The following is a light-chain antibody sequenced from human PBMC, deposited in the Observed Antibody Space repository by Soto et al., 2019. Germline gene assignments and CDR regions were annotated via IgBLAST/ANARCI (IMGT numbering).Light chain of an antibody. V-gene: IGKV3-15*01. CDR1: QSVTSN. CDR3: KKNKTGPRT. CDR2: GAS. Sequence: EIMMTQSPATLSVSPGERATLSCRASQSVTSNLAWFQQKRGQAPRLLIYGASTRATGISARFSGSGSGTEFTLTITTLRSKVLAFYYCKKNKTGPRTLGKGTRVNIK. J-gene: IGKJ2*01.